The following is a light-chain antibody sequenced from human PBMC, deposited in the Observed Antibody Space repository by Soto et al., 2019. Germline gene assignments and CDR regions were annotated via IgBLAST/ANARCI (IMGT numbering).Light chain of an antibody. Sequence: EIVLTQFPGTLSLSPGERATLSCRASQSLHSNFLVWYQHKPGQAPRLLISSTSRRATGIPDRFSGSGSGKDLPLTISRLDPEDFALYYWHQSGISPLTFGPGTRVDVK. J-gene: IGKJ3*01. CDR1: QSLHSNF. CDR2: STS. V-gene: IGKV3-20*01. CDR3: HQSGISPLT.